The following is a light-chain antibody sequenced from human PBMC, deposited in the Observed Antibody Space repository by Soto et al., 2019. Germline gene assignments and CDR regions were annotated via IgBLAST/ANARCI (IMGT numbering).Light chain of an antibody. CDR1: QSISNF. J-gene: IGKJ1*01. CDR3: QHYNSYSEA. V-gene: IGKV1-39*01. Sequence: DIQMTQSPSSLSASVGDRVTITCRASQSISNFLNWYQQKPGKAPELLISAASSFQGAGPSRFSGSGSGTDFTLTISSLQPEDFATYYCQHYNSYSEAFGQGATVDLK. CDR2: AAS.